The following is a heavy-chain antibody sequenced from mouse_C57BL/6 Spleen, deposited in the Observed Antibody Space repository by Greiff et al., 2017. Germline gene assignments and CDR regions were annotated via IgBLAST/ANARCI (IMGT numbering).Heavy chain of an antibody. CDR1: GYSFTSYY. V-gene: IGHV1-66*01. CDR2: IYPGSGNT. CDR3: ARSLIYYDYDGLDY. Sequence: QVQLQQSGPELVKPGASVKISCKASGYSFTSYYIHWVKQRPGQGLEWIGWIYPGSGNTKYNEKFKGKATLTADTSSSTAYMQLSSLTSEDSAVYYCARSLIYYDYDGLDYWGQGTTLTVSS. J-gene: IGHJ2*01. D-gene: IGHD2-4*01.